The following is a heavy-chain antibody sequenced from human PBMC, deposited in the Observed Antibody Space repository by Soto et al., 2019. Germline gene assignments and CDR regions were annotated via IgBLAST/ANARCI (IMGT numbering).Heavy chain of an antibody. CDR3: ARQGKTLIRAAGGAFDI. J-gene: IGHJ3*02. CDR2: IYYSGST. V-gene: IGHV4-39*01. Sequence: SETLSLTCTVSGGSISSSSYYWGWIRQPPGKGLEWIGSIYYSGSTNYNPSLKSRVTISVDTSKNQFSRKLSSVTAADTAVYYCARQGKTLIRAAGGAFDIWGQGTMVTVSS. CDR1: GGSISSSSYY. D-gene: IGHD6-13*01.